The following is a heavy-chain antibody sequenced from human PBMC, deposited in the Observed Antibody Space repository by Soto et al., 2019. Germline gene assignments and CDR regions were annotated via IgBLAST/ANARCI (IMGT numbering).Heavy chain of an antibody. D-gene: IGHD4-17*01. CDR2: ISANNGNT. V-gene: IGHV1-18*01. CDR1: GYTFTSYG. J-gene: IGHJ4*02. CDR3: ARDYGDYFLFTLHY. Sequence: QVQLVQSGAEVKKPGASVKVSCKASGYTFTSYGISWVRQAPGQGLEWMGWISANNGNTNYAQKLQGRVTLTTDTPTSTSYMGLRSLRSDDTAVYYCARDYGDYFLFTLHYWGQGALVTVSS.